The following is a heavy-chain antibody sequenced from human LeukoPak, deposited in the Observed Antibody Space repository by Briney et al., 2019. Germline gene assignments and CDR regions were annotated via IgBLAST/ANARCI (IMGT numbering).Heavy chain of an antibody. J-gene: IGHJ4*02. CDR2: INHSGST. D-gene: IGHD5-18*01. V-gene: IGHV4-34*01. Sequence: SETLSLTCAVYGGSFSGYYWSWIRQPPGKGLEWIGEINHSGSTNYNPSLKSRVTISVDTSKNQFSLKLSSVTAADTAVYYCAKDERGGGYSYGPYYFDYWGQGTLVTVSS. CDR3: AKDERGGGYSYGPYYFDY. CDR1: GGSFSGYY.